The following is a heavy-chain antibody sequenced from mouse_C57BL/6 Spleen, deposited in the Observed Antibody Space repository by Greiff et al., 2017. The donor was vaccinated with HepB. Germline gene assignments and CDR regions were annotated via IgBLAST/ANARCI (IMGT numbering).Heavy chain of an antibody. J-gene: IGHJ4*01. V-gene: IGHV1-42*01. CDR2: INPSTGGT. CDR1: GYSFTGYY. Sequence: EVQLVESGPELVKPGASVKISCKASGYSFTGYYMNWVKQSPEKSLEWIGEINPSTGGTTYNQKFKAKATLTVDKSSSTAYMQLKSLTSEDSAVYYCARSGYYGRTGAMDYWGQGTSVTVSS. CDR3: ARSGYYGRTGAMDY. D-gene: IGHD1-1*02.